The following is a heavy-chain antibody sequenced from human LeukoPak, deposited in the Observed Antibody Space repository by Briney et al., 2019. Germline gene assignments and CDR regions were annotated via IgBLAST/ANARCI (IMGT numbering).Heavy chain of an antibody. Sequence: SETLSLTCTVSGGSISSSNNYRGWIRQPPGKGLEWIGGIYHTGNTHYNPSLKSRVTISVDTSKNQLSLRLNSVTAADTALYYCIRGGKLDYWGQGILVTVSS. J-gene: IGHJ4*02. CDR2: IYHTGNT. CDR1: GGSISSSNNY. V-gene: IGHV4-39*01. CDR3: IRGGKLDY. D-gene: IGHD3-16*01.